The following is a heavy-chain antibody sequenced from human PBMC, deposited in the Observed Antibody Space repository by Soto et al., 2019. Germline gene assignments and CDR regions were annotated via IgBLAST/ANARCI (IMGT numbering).Heavy chain of an antibody. V-gene: IGHV1-69*08. Sequence: QVQLVQSGAEVKKPGSSVKVSCKASGGTFSSYTISWVRQAPGQGLEWMGRIIPILGIANYAQKFQGRVTXXAXKXXSTAYMELSSLRSEDTAVYYCARDGSIVGATVFDYWGQGTLVTVSS. CDR2: IIPILGIA. CDR3: ARDGSIVGATVFDY. CDR1: GGTFSSYT. D-gene: IGHD1-26*01. J-gene: IGHJ4*02.